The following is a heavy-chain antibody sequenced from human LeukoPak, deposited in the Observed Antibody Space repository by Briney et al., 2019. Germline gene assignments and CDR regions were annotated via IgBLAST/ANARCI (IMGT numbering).Heavy chain of an antibody. D-gene: IGHD6-19*01. Sequence: AGGSLRLSCAASGFTFSSYAMSWVRQAPGKGLEWVSAIYPDGNTYYADSVKGRFTISRDKSKNALYLQMNSLRAEDTAVYYCATAPQGWNFEYWGQGTLVTVSS. CDR2: IYPDGNT. CDR1: GFTFSSYA. V-gene: IGHV3-23*05. J-gene: IGHJ4*02. CDR3: ATAPQGWNFEY.